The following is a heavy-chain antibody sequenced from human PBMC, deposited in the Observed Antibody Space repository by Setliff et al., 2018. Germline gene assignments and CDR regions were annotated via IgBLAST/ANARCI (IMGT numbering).Heavy chain of an antibody. J-gene: IGHJ3*02. CDR3: ATFASYIVLMVYARSGAFDI. CDR2: IYYSGST. D-gene: IGHD2-8*01. Sequence: TLSLTCTVSGGSISSSSYYWGWIRQPPGKGLEWIGSIYYSGSTYYNPSLKSRVTISVDTSKNQFSLKLSSVTAADTAVYYCATFASYIVLMVYARSGAFDIWGQGTMVTVSS. V-gene: IGHV4-39*01. CDR1: GGSISSSSYY.